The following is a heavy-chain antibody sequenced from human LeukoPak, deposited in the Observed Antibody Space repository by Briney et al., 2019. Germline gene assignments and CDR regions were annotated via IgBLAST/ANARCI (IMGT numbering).Heavy chain of an antibody. CDR1: GGSFSGYY. V-gene: IGHV4-34*01. J-gene: IGHJ4*02. CDR3: AREGDIVAGLDY. CDR2: INHSGST. D-gene: IGHD5-12*01. Sequence: SETLSLTCAVYGGSFSGYYWSWIRQPPGKGLEWIGEINHSGSTNYNPSLKSRVTISVDTSKNQFSLKLSSVTAADTAVYYCAREGDIVAGLDYWGPGTLVTVSS.